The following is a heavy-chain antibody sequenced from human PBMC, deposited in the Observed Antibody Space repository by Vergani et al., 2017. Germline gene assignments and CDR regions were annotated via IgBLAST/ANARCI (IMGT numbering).Heavy chain of an antibody. CDR3: AGSHSDFWSGYQLGGDGVNWFDP. V-gene: IGHV4-59*01. CDR2: IYYSGST. J-gene: IGHJ5*02. Sequence: QVQLQESGPGLVKPSQTLSLTCTVSGGSISSYYWSWIRQPPGKGLEWIGYIYYSGSTNYNPSLKSRVTISVDTSKNQFSLKLGSVTAADTAVYYWAGSHSDFWSGYQLGGDGVNWFDPWGQGTLVTVSS. CDR1: GGSISSYY. D-gene: IGHD3-3*01.